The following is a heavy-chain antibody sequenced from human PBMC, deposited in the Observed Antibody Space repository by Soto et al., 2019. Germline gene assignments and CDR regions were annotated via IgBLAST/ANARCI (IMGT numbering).Heavy chain of an antibody. D-gene: IGHD2-15*01. CDR2: IIPIFGTA. CDR1: GGTFSSYA. CDR3: ARGRAYCSGGSCYSSYFDY. J-gene: IGHJ4*02. V-gene: IGHV1-69*13. Sequence: GASVKVSCKASGGTFSSYAMSWVRQAPGQGLEWMGGIIPIFGTANYAQKFQGRVTITADESTSTAYMELSSLRSEDTAVYYCARGRAYCSGGSCYSSYFDYWGQGTLVTVSS.